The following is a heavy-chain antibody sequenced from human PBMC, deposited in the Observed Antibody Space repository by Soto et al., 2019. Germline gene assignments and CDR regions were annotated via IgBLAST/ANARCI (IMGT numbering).Heavy chain of an antibody. V-gene: IGHV1-2*02. CDR3: ARLEICGSYCYYYYGMDV. D-gene: IGHD1-26*01. CDR2: INPNSGGT. J-gene: IGHJ6*02. Sequence: SVKVSCQASGYTFTGYYMHWVRQAPGQGLEWMGWINPNSGGTNYAQKFQGRVTMTRDPSISTAYMELSRLRSDDTAVYYCARLEICGSYCYYYYGMDVWCQGTTVTVSS. CDR1: GYTFTGYY.